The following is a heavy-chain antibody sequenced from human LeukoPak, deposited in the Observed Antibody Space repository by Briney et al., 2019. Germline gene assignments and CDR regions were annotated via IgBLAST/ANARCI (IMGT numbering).Heavy chain of an antibody. D-gene: IGHD3-22*01. CDR1: GFTFSSYG. V-gene: IGHV3-30*18. CDR3: AKDYYDSSGYYFNGFDY. CDR2: ISYDGSNK. J-gene: IGHJ4*02. Sequence: GGSLRLSCAASGFTFSSYGMHWVRQAPGKGLEWVAVISYDGSNKYYADSVKGRFTISRDNSKNTLYLQMNSLRAEDTAVYYFAKDYYDSSGYYFNGFDYWGQGTLVSVSS.